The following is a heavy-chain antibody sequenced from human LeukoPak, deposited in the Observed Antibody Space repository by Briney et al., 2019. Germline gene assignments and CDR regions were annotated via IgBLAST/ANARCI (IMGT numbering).Heavy chain of an antibody. V-gene: IGHV3-33*01. CDR1: GFTFSNYG. D-gene: IGHD3-9*01. J-gene: IGHJ4*02. CDR3: ARGYFEWLSSFDF. CDR2: IWYDGSQK. Sequence: GGSLRLSCAASGFTFSNYGMHWVRQAPGKGLEWVVIIWYDGSQKHYADSVKGRFTISRDNSKNTLYLQMNSLRAEDTAVYYCARGYFEWLSSFDFWGQGTLVTVSS.